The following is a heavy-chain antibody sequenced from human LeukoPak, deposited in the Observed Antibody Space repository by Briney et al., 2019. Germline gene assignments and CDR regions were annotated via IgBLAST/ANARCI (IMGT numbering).Heavy chain of an antibody. CDR1: GFTFSSYE. CDR3: VVHSATSCY. J-gene: IGHJ4*02. V-gene: IGHV3-48*03. D-gene: IGHD1-26*01. CDR2: ITTSGTST. Sequence: PGGSLRLSCATSGFTFSSYEMNWVRQAPGKGLEWISYITTSGTSTYYADSVKGQFTISRDNGKTALSLQMNSLRAGDTAVYYCVVHSATSCYWGQGTLVTVSS.